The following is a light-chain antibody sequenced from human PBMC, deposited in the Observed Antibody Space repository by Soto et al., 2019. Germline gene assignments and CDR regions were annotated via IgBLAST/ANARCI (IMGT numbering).Light chain of an antibody. Sequence: DIQMTRSPSSVSASVGDTVSITCRASQDISTWLGWYQQRPGEAPKLVIYAASTLQTGVPESFSGSGSGTHFTLTISSLQPEDFATSFCLHSNDSPLTFGGGTKVDIK. CDR2: AAS. V-gene: IGKV1D-12*01. CDR1: QDISTW. J-gene: IGKJ4*01. CDR3: LHSNDSPLT.